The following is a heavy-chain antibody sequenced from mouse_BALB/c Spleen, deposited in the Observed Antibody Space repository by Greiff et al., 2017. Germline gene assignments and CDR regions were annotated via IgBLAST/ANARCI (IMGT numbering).Heavy chain of an antibody. V-gene: IGHV5-6*01. D-gene: IGHD3-2*01. J-gene: IGHJ4*01. Sequence: VQLKESGGDLVKPGGSLKLSCAASGFTFSSYGMSWVRQTPDKRLEWVATISSGGSYTYYPDSVKGRFTISRDNAKNTLYLQMSSLKSEDTAMYYCARVDSSGPYAMDYWGQGTSVTVSS. CDR2: ISSGGSYT. CDR3: ARVDSSGPYAMDY. CDR1: GFTFSSYG.